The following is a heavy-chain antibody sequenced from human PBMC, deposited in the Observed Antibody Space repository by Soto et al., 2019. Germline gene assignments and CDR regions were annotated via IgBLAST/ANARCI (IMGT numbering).Heavy chain of an antibody. Sequence: SETLSLTCTVSGGSISSGDYYWSWIRQPPGKGLEWIGYIYYSGSTYYNPSLKSRVTISVDTSKNQFSLKLSSVTAADTAVYYGASSGSYYRWAFDIWGQGTMVTVSS. CDR1: GGSISSGDYY. CDR2: IYYSGST. J-gene: IGHJ3*02. CDR3: ASSGSYYRWAFDI. V-gene: IGHV4-30-4*01. D-gene: IGHD1-26*01.